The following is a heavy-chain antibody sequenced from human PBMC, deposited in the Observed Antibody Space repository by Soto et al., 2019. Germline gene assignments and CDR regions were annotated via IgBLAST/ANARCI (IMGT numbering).Heavy chain of an antibody. CDR3: ARDWAVQWERLNWFDP. CDR1: GYTFTSYG. V-gene: IGHV1-18*01. J-gene: IGHJ5*02. Sequence: QVQLVKSGAEVKKPGASVKVSCKASGYTFTSYGISWVRQAPGQGLEWMGWISAYNGNTNYAQKLQGGVTMTTVPSTSTAYMELRSLRSDDTAVYYCARDWAVQWERLNWFDPWGQGTLVTVSS. CDR2: ISAYNGNT. D-gene: IGHD1-26*01.